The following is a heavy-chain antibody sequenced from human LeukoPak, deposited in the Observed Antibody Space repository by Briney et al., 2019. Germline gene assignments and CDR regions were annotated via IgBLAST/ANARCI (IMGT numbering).Heavy chain of an antibody. D-gene: IGHD2-15*01. Sequence: GRSVRLSCAASGFTFDDYAMHWVRQAPGKGLEWVSGISWNSGSIGYADSVKGRFTISRDNAKNSLYLQMNSLRAEDTALYYCAKDLGLDYGMDVWGQGTTVTVSS. V-gene: IGHV3-9*01. J-gene: IGHJ6*02. CDR1: GFTFDDYA. CDR3: AKDLGLDYGMDV. CDR2: ISWNSGSI.